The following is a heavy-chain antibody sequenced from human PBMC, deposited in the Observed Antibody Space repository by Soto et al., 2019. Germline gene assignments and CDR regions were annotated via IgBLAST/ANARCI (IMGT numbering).Heavy chain of an antibody. D-gene: IGHD3-22*01. CDR3: ARWYYYDSSGYYQTTYAFDI. J-gene: IGHJ3*02. V-gene: IGHV4-34*01. CDR2: INHSGST. CDR1: GGSFGGYY. Sequence: SETLSLTCAVYGGSFGGYYWSWIRQPPGKGLEWIGEINHSGSTNYNPSLKSRVTISVDTSKNQFSLKLSSVTAADTAVYYCARWYYYDSSGYYQTTYAFDIWGQGTMVTVSS.